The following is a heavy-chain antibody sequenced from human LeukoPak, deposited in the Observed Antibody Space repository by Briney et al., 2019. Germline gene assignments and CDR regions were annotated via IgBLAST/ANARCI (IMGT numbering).Heavy chain of an antibody. Sequence: SGTLSLTCAVSGGPISSSNWWSWVRQPPGKGLEWIGEIYHSGSTNYNPSLKSRVTISVDKSKNQFSLKLSSVTAADTAVYYCARDRRPPYSGYNYFDYWGQGTLVTVSS. D-gene: IGHD5-12*01. J-gene: IGHJ4*01. CDR1: GGPISSSNW. CDR2: IYHSGST. CDR3: ARDRRPPYSGYNYFDY. V-gene: IGHV4-4*02.